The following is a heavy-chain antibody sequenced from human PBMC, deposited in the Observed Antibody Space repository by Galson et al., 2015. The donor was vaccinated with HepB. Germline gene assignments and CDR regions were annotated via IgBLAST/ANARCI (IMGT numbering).Heavy chain of an antibody. J-gene: IGHJ4*02. CDR1: GFTFSSYG. CDR2: IWYDGSNK. V-gene: IGHV3-33*01. CDR3: ARVYDSSAVVPMDY. D-gene: IGHD3-22*01. Sequence: SLRLSCAASGFTFSSYGMHWVRQAPGKGLEWVAVIWYDGSNKYYADSVKGRFTISRGNSKNTLYLQMNSLRAEDTAVYYCARVYDSSAVVPMDYWGQGTLVTVSS.